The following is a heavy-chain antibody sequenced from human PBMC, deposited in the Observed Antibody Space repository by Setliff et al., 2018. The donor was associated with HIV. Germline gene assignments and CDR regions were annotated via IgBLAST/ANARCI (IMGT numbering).Heavy chain of an antibody. CDR3: AGGRYFRDIRDSRFDF. CDR1: GVSITTDGYY. V-gene: IGHV4-31*03. J-gene: IGHJ4*02. Sequence: SETLSLTCSVSGVSITTDGYYWSWIRHYPGRGLEWIGYMYHSGSTYYNASLASRLIMSLDPSKNQFSLKLNSMTAADTAMYYCAGGRYFRDIRDSRFDFWGQGMLVTVSS. CDR2: MYHSGST. D-gene: IGHD3-9*01.